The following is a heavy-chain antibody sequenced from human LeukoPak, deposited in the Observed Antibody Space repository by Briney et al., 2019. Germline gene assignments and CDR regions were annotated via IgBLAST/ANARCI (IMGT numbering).Heavy chain of an antibody. D-gene: IGHD5-18*01. V-gene: IGHV3-30-3*01. Sequence: GRSLRLSCAASGFTFSSYAMHWVRQAPGKGLEWVAVISYDGSNKYYADSVKGRFTISRDNSKNTLYLQMNSLRAEDTAVYYCARGGGYSYGPTFDYWGQGTLVTVSS. CDR3: ARGGGYSYGPTFDY. J-gene: IGHJ4*02. CDR2: ISYDGSNK. CDR1: GFTFSSYA.